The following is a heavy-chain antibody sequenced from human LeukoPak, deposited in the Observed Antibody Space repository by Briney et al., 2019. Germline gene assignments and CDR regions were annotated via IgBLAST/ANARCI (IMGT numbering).Heavy chain of an antibody. D-gene: IGHD3-22*01. CDR2: ISSSSSYI. J-gene: IGHJ4*02. V-gene: IGHV3-21*01. Sequence: PGGSLRLSCAASGFTFSSYSMNWVRQAPGKGLEWGSSISSSSSYIYYADSVKGRFTISRDNAKNSLYLQMNSLRAEDTAVYYCARAHYDSSGYYWETYYFDYWGQGTLVTVSS. CDR1: GFTFSSYS. CDR3: ARAHYDSSGYYWETYYFDY.